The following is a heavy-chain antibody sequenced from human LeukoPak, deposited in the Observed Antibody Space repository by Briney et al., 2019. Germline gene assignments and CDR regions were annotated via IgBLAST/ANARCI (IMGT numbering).Heavy chain of an antibody. D-gene: IGHD6-13*01. CDR3: ARVSIAAAPYYFGS. V-gene: IGHV3-48*01. J-gene: IGHJ4*02. CDR1: GFTFSSYS. CDR2: ISSSSSTI. Sequence: GGSLRLSCAASGFTFSSYSMNWVRQAPGKGLERVSYISSSSSTIYYADSVKGRFTISRDNAKNSLYLQMNSLRAEDTAVYYCARVSIAAAPYYFGSWGQGTLVTVSS.